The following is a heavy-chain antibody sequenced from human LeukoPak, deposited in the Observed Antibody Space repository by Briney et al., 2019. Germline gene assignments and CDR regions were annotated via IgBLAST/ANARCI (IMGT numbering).Heavy chain of an antibody. J-gene: IGHJ4*02. V-gene: IGHV4-39*01. CDR2: IYYSGST. D-gene: IGHD2-2*01. Sequence: PSETLSLTCTVSGGSISSSSYYWGWIRQPPGKGLEWIGSIYYSGSTYYNPSLKSRVTISVDTSKNQFSLKLSSVTAADTAVYYCARGPSIFDIVVVPAASFDYWGQGTLVTVSS. CDR1: GGSISSSSYY. CDR3: ARGPSIFDIVVVPAASFDY.